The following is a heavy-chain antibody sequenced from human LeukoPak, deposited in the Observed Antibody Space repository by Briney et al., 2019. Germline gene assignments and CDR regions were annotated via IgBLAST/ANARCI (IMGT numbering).Heavy chain of an antibody. V-gene: IGHV3-7*02. CDR2: INRDGSEK. J-gene: IGHJ5*02. Sequence: GGSLRLSCAASGFTFSSYWMNWVRQAPGKGLEWVANINRDGSEKYYLDSVRGRFTISRDNAKNSLFLQMNSLRADDTAVYYCSRALVGGTNYFDPWGQGTLVTVSS. CDR3: SRALVGGTNYFDP. D-gene: IGHD1-26*01. CDR1: GFTFSSYW.